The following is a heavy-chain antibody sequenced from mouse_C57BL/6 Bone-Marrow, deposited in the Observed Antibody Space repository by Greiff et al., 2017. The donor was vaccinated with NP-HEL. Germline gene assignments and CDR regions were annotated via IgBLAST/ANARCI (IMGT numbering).Heavy chain of an antibody. J-gene: IGHJ1*03. CDR1: GYTFTSYW. CDR3: ARRGIYYYGSSRYFDV. CDR2: INPSNGGT. D-gene: IGHD1-1*01. V-gene: IGHV1-53*01. Sequence: QVQLQQPGTELVKPGASVKLSCKASGYTFTSYWMHWVKQRPGQGLEWIGNINPSNGGTNYNEKFKSKATLTVDKSSSTAYMQLSSLTSEDSAVYYCARRGIYYYGSSRYFDVWGTGTTDTVSS.